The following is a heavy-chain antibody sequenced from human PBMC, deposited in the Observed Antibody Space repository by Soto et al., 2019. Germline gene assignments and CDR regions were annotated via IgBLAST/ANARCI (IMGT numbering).Heavy chain of an antibody. CDR3: ARLYSGSYPSYYYYGMDV. Sequence: PGESLKISCKGSGYSFTSYWIAWVRQMPGKGLEWMGTIYPGDSNTRYNTSFQGQVTISADKSISTAYLQWSSLKASDTAMYYCARLYSGSYPSYYYYGMDVWGQGTTVTVSS. J-gene: IGHJ6*02. V-gene: IGHV5-51*01. D-gene: IGHD1-26*01. CDR2: IYPGDSNT. CDR1: GYSFTSYW.